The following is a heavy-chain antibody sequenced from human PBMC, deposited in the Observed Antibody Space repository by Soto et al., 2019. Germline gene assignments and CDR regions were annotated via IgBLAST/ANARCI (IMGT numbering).Heavy chain of an antibody. CDR3: ARSSISKKIDY. D-gene: IGHD2-2*01. J-gene: IGHJ4*02. V-gene: IGHV4-31*03. CDR2: IYYSGST. CDR1: GGSINSGGYY. Sequence: QVQLQESGPGLVKPSQTLTLTCSVSGGSINSGGYYWTWIRQHPGKGLEWIGNIYYSGSTSYKPSLKSRVTISIDTSKTHFSLKLSSVTAAYTAVYYCARSSISKKIDYWGQGTRVTVSS.